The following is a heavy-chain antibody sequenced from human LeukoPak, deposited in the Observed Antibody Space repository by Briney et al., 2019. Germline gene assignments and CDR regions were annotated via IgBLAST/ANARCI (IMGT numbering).Heavy chain of an antibody. CDR2: IWYDGSNK. CDR1: GFTFSNCG. V-gene: IGHV3-33*01. J-gene: IGHJ4*02. D-gene: IGHD3-10*01. CDR3: AGNYGPYYFDY. Sequence: PGGSLRLSCAASGFTFSNCGMHWDRQAPGKGLEWVAVIWYDGSNKYYADSVKGRFTISRDNSKNTLYLQMNSLRAEDTAVYYCAGNYGPYYFDYWGQGTLVTVSS.